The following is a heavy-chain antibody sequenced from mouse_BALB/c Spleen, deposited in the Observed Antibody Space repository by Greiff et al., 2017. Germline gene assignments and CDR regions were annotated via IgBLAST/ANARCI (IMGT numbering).Heavy chain of an antibody. CDR3: ARGDYYGRWYFDV. CDR2: IDPANGNT. D-gene: IGHD1-1*01. Sequence: VQLKESGAELVKPGASVKLSCTASGFNIKDTYMHWVKQRPEQGLEWIGRIDPANGNTKYDPKFQGKATITADTSSNTAYLQLSSLTSEDTAVYYCARGDYYGRWYFDVWGAGTTVTVSS. CDR1: GFNIKDTY. J-gene: IGHJ1*01. V-gene: IGHV14-3*02.